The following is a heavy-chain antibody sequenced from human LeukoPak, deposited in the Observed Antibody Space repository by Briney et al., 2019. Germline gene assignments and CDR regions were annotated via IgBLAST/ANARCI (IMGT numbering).Heavy chain of an antibody. CDR1: GFTVSSNY. V-gene: IGHV3-66*04. Sequence: GGSLRLSCAASGFTVSSNYMSWVRQAPGKGLEWVSVIYSGGSTYYADSVKGNFTNSRDNSKNTLHLQMNSLRDDDTDVYYCASHGGSSWYDYWGQGTLVTVSS. J-gene: IGHJ4*02. CDR2: IYSGGST. D-gene: IGHD6-13*01. CDR3: ASHGGSSWYDY.